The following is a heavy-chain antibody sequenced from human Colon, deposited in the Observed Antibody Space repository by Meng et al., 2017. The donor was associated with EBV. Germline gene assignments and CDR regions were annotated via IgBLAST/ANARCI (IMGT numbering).Heavy chain of an antibody. CDR2: IYYIGGT. CDR3: ARVSGRSFDP. D-gene: IGHD3-10*01. V-gene: IGHV4-61*01. J-gene: IGHJ5*02. Sequence: QVQLQEVGPGLVKPSETLSPTCTVSGDSVATGRYYWSWIRQPPGKGLEWIAYIYYIGGTNYNPSLKSRLTISLDTSKNQFSLSLRSVTAADTAVYYCARVSGRSFDPWGQGTLVTVSS. CDR1: GDSVATGRYY.